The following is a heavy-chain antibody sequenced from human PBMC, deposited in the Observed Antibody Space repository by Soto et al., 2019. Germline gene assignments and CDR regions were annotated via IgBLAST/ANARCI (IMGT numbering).Heavy chain of an antibody. CDR2: IWYDGSNK. V-gene: IGHV3-33*01. CDR3: ARNYSPQRADIVATIFDLLGY. D-gene: IGHD5-12*01. Sequence: PGGSLRLSCAASGFTFSSYGMHWVRQAPGKGLEWVAVIWYDGSNKYYADSVKGRFTISRDNSKNTLYLQMNSLRAEDTAVYYCARNYSPQRADIVATIFDLLGYWGQGTLVTVSS. J-gene: IGHJ4*02. CDR1: GFTFSSYG.